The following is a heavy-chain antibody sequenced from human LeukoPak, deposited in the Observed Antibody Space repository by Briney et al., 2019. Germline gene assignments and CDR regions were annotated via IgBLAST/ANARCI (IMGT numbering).Heavy chain of an antibody. V-gene: IGHV4-59*01. CDR3: ARALNILTDEYYFDY. CDR2: IYYSGST. D-gene: IGHD3-9*01. J-gene: IGHJ4*02. Sequence: PSETLSLTCTVSGGSISSYYWSWIRQPPGKGLEWIGYIYYSGSTNYNPSLKSRVTISVDTSKNQSSLKLSSVTAADTAVYYCARALNILTDEYYFDYWGQGTLVTVSS. CDR1: GGSISSYY.